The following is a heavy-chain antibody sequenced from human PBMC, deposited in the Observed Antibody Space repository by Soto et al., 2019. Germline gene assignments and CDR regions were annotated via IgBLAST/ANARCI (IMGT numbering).Heavy chain of an antibody. CDR3: ARDYDSLYGMDV. CDR1: GFTFSSYG. D-gene: IGHD3-3*01. Sequence: GGSLRLSCAASGFTFSSYGMHRVRQAPGKGLEWVAVIWYDGSNKYYADSVKGRFTISRDSSKNTLYLQMNSLRAEDTAVYYCARDYDSLYGMDVWGQGTTVTVSS. J-gene: IGHJ6*02. CDR2: IWYDGSNK. V-gene: IGHV3-33*01.